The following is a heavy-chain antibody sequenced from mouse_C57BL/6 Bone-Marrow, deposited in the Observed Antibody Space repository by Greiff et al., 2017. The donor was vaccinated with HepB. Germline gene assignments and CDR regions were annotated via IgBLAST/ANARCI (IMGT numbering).Heavy chain of an antibody. V-gene: IGHV3-6*01. CDR2: ISYDGSN. CDR3: AREGGYDGPLDY. J-gene: IGHJ2*01. D-gene: IGHD2-3*01. Sequence: EVKLMESGPGLVKPSQSLSLTCSVTGYSITSGYYWNWIRQFPGNKLEWMGYISYDGSNNYNPSLKNRISITRDTSKNQFFLKLNSVTTEDTATYYCAREGGYDGPLDYWGQGTTLTVSS. CDR1: GYSITSGYY.